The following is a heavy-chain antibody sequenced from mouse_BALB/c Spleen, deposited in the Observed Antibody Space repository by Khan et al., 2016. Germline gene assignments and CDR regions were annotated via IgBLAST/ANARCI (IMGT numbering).Heavy chain of an antibody. J-gene: IGHJ1*01. CDR3: ARDYDHDGDWYFDV. Sequence: QIQLVQSGPELKKPGETVKISCKASGYTFTNYGMNWVKQAPGKGLKWMGWMNTYTGEPTYADDFKGRFAFSLKTSARTAYLQINNLKNEDTATYFCARDYDHDGDWYFDVWGAGTMVTVSS. D-gene: IGHD2-4*01. CDR2: MNTYTGEP. V-gene: IGHV9-3-1*01. CDR1: GYTFTNYG.